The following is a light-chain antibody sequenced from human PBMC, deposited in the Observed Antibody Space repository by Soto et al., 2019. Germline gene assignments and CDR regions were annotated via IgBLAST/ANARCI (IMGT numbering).Light chain of an antibody. CDR2: AAS. J-gene: IGKJ4*01. Sequence: DIQMTQSPYSVSASVGDRVTITCRASQGIRKDLGWYQQKPRKAPKRLIYAASRLQSGVPSRFSGSGFGTEFTLTISSLQPEDFATYYCLQHNTYPLTFGGGTKVEI. V-gene: IGKV1-17*01. CDR1: QGIRKD. CDR3: LQHNTYPLT.